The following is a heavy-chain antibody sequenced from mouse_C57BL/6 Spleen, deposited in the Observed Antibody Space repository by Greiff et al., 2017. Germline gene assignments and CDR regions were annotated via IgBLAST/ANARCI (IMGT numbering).Heavy chain of an antibody. D-gene: IGHD2-2*01. CDR3: ARKERCGYGDYFDD. Sequence: EVQLQQSGPELVKPGASVKISCKASGYSFTDYNMNWVKQSNGKSLEWIGVINPNYGTTSYNQKFKGKATLTVDQSSTTAYMQLNSLTSENSAVYYCARKERCGYGDYFDDWGQGTTLTVSS. CDR1: GYSFTDYN. CDR2: INPNYGTT. J-gene: IGHJ2*01. V-gene: IGHV1-39*01.